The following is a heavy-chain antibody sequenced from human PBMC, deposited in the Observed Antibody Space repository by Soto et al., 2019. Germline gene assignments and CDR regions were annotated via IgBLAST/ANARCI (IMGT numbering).Heavy chain of an antibody. J-gene: IGHJ1*01. CDR3: ARGLNYYGSGSYPKGIYFQH. CDR1: GGSISSGDYY. Sequence: PSETLSLTCTVSGGSISSGDYYWSWIRQPPGKGLEWIGYIYYSGSTYYNPSLKSRVTISVDTSKNQFSLKLSSVTAADTAVYYCARGLNYYGSGSYPKGIYFQHWGQGTLVTVSS. V-gene: IGHV4-30-4*01. D-gene: IGHD3-10*01. CDR2: IYYSGST.